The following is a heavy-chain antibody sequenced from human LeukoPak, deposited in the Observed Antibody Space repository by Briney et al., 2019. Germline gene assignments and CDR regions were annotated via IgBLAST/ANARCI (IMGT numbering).Heavy chain of an antibody. CDR3: AKDVLFAAGDTFDI. V-gene: IGHV3-21*01. CDR1: GFTFSSYS. J-gene: IGHJ3*02. CDR2: ISSSSSYI. Sequence: GGSLRLSCAASGFTFSSYSMNWVRQAPGKGLEWVSSISSSSSYIYYADSVKGRFTISRDNAKNSLYLQMNSLRDEDTAVYYCAKDVLFAAGDTFDIWGQGTMVTVSS. D-gene: IGHD3-10*02.